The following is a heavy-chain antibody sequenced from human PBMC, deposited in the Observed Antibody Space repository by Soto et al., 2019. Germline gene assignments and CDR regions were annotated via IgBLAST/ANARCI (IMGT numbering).Heavy chain of an antibody. CDR2: IYYSGST. CDR3: ARLPRVAGPDYAAPYYFDY. CDR1: GGSISSSSYY. Sequence: QLQLQESGPGLVKPSETLSLTCTVSGGSISSSSYYWGWIRQPPGKGLEWIGSIYYSGSTYYNPSLKSRVTISVDTSKNQFSLKLSSVTAADTAVYYCARLPRVAGPDYAAPYYFDYWGQGTLVTVSS. D-gene: IGHD6-19*01. J-gene: IGHJ4*02. V-gene: IGHV4-39*01.